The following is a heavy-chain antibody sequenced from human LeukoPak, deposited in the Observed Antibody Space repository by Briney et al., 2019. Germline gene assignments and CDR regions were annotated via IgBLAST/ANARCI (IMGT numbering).Heavy chain of an antibody. V-gene: IGHV4-59*01. CDR2: IYYSVRT. CDR1: GDSINSYY. D-gene: IGHD5-24*01. Sequence: SEPLSLTCTVSGDSINSYYWNWIRQPPGKGLEWIGYIYYSVRTDYNPSLKSRVTISVDTSKHQFSMKLKSVTAADTAVYFCARGRWLPNAFDIWGQGTMLTAFS. CDR3: ARGRWLPNAFDI. J-gene: IGHJ3*02.